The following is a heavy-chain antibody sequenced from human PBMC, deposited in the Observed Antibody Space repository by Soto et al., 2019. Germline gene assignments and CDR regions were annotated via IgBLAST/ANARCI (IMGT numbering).Heavy chain of an antibody. CDR1: GGSISSGDYY. Sequence: SETLSLSCTVSGGSISSGDYYWSWIRQPPGKGLEWIGYIYYSGSTYYNPSLKSRVTISVDTSKNQFSLKLSSVTAADTAVYYCARDQSVSTSPYYYYGMDGWAQRTTVTVSS. J-gene: IGHJ6*02. D-gene: IGHD2-2*01. CDR2: IYYSGST. V-gene: IGHV4-30-4*01. CDR3: ARDQSVSTSPYYYYGMDG.